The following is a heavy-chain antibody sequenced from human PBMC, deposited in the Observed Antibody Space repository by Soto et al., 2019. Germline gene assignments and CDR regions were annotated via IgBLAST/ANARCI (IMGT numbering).Heavy chain of an antibody. J-gene: IGHJ5*02. CDR3: ARSRPVYYDSSKGWFDP. CDR1: GGSISSYY. D-gene: IGHD3-22*01. CDR2: IYYSGST. Sequence: SETLSLTCTVSGGSISSYYWSWIRQPPGKGLEWIGYIYYSGSTNYNPSLKSRVTISVDTSKNQFSLKLSSVTAADTAVYYCARSRPVYYDSSKGWFDPWGQGTLVTVSS. V-gene: IGHV4-59*01.